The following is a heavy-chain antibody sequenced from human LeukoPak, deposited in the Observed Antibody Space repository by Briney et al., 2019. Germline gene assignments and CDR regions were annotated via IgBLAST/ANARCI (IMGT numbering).Heavy chain of an antibody. CDR3: ARGGYSGSYSTFDY. Sequence: GSSVKVSCKASGGTFSSYAISWVRQAPGQGLEWMGGIIPIFGTANYAQKFQGRVTITTDESTSTAYMELSSLRSEDTAVYYCARGGYSGSYSTFDYWGQGTLVTVSS. J-gene: IGHJ4*02. CDR1: GGTFSSYA. CDR2: IIPIFGTA. V-gene: IGHV1-69*05. D-gene: IGHD1-26*01.